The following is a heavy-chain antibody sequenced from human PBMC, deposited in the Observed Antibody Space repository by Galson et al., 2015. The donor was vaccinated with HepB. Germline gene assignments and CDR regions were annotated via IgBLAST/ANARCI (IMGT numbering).Heavy chain of an antibody. CDR2: IYPGDSTS. V-gene: IGHV5-51*01. CDR3: ARLRERTTRHYYFDA. CDR1: EYNFPSYW. J-gene: IGHJ4*02. D-gene: IGHD1-1*01. Sequence: QSGAEVTKPGESLKISCKTSEYNFPSYWVVWVRQMPGKGLEWMGFIYPGDSTSIYSPSFQGQVTMSVDKSITTAYLLWSNLKASDTAMYYCARLRERTTRHYYFDAWGQGTLVTVSS.